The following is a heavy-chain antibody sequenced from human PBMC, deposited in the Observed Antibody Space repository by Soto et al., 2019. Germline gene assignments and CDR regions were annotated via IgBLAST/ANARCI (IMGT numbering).Heavy chain of an antibody. CDR1: GFTFSSYG. V-gene: IGHV3-30*18. J-gene: IGHJ4*02. CDR3: AKDLAGFFGLDNALFDY. CDR2: ISYDGSNK. D-gene: IGHD3-3*01. Sequence: QVQLVESGGGVVQPGRSLRLSCAASGFTFSSYGMHWVRQAPGKGLEWVAVISYDGSNKYYADSVKGRFTISRDNSKNTLYLQMNSLRAEDTAVYYCAKDLAGFFGLDNALFDYWGQGTLVTVSS.